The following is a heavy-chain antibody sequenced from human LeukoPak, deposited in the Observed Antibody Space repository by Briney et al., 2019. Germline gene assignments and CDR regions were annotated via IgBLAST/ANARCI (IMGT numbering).Heavy chain of an antibody. D-gene: IGHD3-22*01. CDR3: ARGLVISAPYYFDY. CDR2: ISSSSSYI. CDR1: GFTFSSYS. Sequence: GGSLRLSCAASGFTFSSYSMNWVRQAPGKGPEWVSSISSSSSYIYYADSVKGRFTISRDNAKNSLYLQMNSLRAEDTAVYYCARGLVISAPYYFDYWGQGTLVTVSS. V-gene: IGHV3-21*04. J-gene: IGHJ4*02.